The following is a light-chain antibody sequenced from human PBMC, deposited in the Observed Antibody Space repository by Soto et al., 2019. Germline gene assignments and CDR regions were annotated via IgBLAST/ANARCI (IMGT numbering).Light chain of an antibody. J-gene: IGKJ1*01. Sequence: DIVMTQSPATLSVSPGERATLSCRASQSVSSSLAWYQQKPGQAPRLLISDASTVATGIPARFSGSGSGTEFPLTISSLQSEDFAVYYCQQYNSWPWTFGQGTKVAIK. CDR3: QQYNSWPWT. CDR1: QSVSSS. V-gene: IGKV3-15*01. CDR2: DAS.